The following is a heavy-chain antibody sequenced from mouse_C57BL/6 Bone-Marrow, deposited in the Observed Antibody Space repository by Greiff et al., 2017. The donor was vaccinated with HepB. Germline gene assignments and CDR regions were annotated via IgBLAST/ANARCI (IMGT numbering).Heavy chain of an antibody. V-gene: IGHV1-85*01. D-gene: IGHD1-1*01. J-gene: IGHJ1*03. CDR2: IYPRDGST. Sequence: QVQLQQSGPELVKPGASVKLSCKASGYTFTSCDINWVKQRPGQGLEWIGWIYPRDGSTKYNEKFKGKATLTVDTSSSTAYMELHSLTSEDSAVYFCARSGIYYYGSAPYFDVWGTGTTVTVSS. CDR3: ARSGIYYYGSAPYFDV. CDR1: GYTFTSCD.